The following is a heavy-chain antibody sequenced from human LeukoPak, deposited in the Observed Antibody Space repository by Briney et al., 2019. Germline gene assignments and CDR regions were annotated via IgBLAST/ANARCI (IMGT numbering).Heavy chain of an antibody. D-gene: IGHD3-9*01. CDR2: IYTSGST. J-gene: IGHJ4*02. Sequence: PSETLSLTCTVSGGSISSYYWSWIRQPPGKGLEWIGYIYTSGSTNYNPSLKSRVTISVDTSKNQFSLKLSSVTSADTAVYYCARRGYDILTGYSQYYFDYWGQGTLITVSS. CDR3: ARRGYDILTGYSQYYFDY. V-gene: IGHV4-4*09. CDR1: GGSISSYY.